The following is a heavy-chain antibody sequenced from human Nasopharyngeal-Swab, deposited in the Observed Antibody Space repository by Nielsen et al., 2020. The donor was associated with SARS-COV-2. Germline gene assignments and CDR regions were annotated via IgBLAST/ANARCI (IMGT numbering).Heavy chain of an antibody. D-gene: IGHD3-10*01. Sequence: GESLKISCEASGFTFNNYGMHWVRQAPGKGLEWVAVISYDGSNKYYADSVKGRFTISRDNSKNTLYLQMNSLRAEDTAVYYCARAGSGSYLAWFDPWGQGTLVTVSS. J-gene: IGHJ5*02. CDR2: ISYDGSNK. V-gene: IGHV3-30*03. CDR1: GFTFNNYG. CDR3: ARAGSGSYLAWFDP.